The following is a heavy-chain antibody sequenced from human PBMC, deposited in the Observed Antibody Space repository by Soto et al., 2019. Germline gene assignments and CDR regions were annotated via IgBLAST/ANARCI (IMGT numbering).Heavy chain of an antibody. CDR1: GFTFSTYA. D-gene: IGHD3-10*01. Sequence: GSLRLSCAASGFTFSTYAMSWVRQAPGKGLEWVSTISDNGDSTYYAASVKGRFTISRDNSKNTVYLLMNSLSAEDTAPYYCAKVHGSGTYYNFPEYWGQGTLVTVS. J-gene: IGHJ4*02. CDR3: AKVHGSGTYYNFPEY. V-gene: IGHV3-23*01. CDR2: ISDNGDST.